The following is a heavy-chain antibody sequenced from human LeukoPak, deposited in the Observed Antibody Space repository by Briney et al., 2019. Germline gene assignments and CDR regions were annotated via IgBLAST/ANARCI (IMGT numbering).Heavy chain of an antibody. D-gene: IGHD6-19*01. CDR2: ISYDGGNR. CDR1: GFIFSNYA. J-gene: IGHJ5*02. CDR3: AKEISYTSGWYGGWFDP. V-gene: IGHV3-30-3*01. Sequence: GGSLRLSCAASGFIFSNYAMHWVRQAPGKGLEWVAIISYDGGNRYYADSVKDRFTISRDNSKNTLYLQMNSLRAEDTAVYYCAKEISYTSGWYGGWFDPWGQGTLVTVSS.